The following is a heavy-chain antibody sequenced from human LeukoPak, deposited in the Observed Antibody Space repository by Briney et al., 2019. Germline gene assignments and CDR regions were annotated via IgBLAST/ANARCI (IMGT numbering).Heavy chain of an antibody. Sequence: GESLKISCKGSGYSFTRYWIGWVRQMPGKGLEWMGIIYPGDSDTRYSPSFQGQVTISADKSISTAYLQWISLKASDSAMFYCARRGADQNSGCPFDYWGQGTLLTVSS. D-gene: IGHD3-22*01. J-gene: IGHJ4*02. CDR2: IYPGDSDT. CDR1: GYSFTRYW. CDR3: ARRGADQNSGCPFDY. V-gene: IGHV5-51*01.